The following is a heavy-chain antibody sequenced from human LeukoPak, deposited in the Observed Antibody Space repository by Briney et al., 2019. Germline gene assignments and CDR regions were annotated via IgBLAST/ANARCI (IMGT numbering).Heavy chain of an antibody. CDR2: IYYSGNT. J-gene: IGHJ4*02. CDR3: ARGLWFGETYYFNY. D-gene: IGHD3-10*01. CDR1: GYSISSGYY. Sequence: NPSETLSLTCSVSGYSISSGYYWGWIRQPPGKGLEWIGTIYYSGNTYSNPSLKSRVTISIDTSKNQFSLKLSSVAAADTAVYYCARGLWFGETYYFNYWGQGTLVTVSS. V-gene: IGHV4-38-2*02.